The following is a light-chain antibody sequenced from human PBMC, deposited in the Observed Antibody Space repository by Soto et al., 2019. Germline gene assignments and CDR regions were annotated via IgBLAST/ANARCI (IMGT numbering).Light chain of an antibody. CDR1: SSNIGAGYD. Sequence: QSVLTQPPSVSGAPGQRVTISCTGSSSNIGAGYDVHWYQQLPGRAPKLLIYGNTNRPSGVPDRFSGSKSGTSASLAITGLRSEDEADYYCLSFDSSLSGVFGGGTKLTVL. CDR2: GNT. CDR3: LSFDSSLSGV. V-gene: IGLV1-40*01. J-gene: IGLJ2*01.